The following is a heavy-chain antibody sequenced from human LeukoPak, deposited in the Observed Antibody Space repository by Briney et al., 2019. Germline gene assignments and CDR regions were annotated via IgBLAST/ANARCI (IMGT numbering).Heavy chain of an antibody. J-gene: IGHJ4*02. CDR2: INQDGSEK. CDR1: GFTFSNYW. CDR3: ARDGSGWDY. Sequence: GGSLRLSCAASGFTFSNYWMTWVRQAPGKGLEWVANINQDGSEKYSVDSVKGRFTISRDNARNSLYLQMNSLRAEDTAAYYCARDGSGWDYWGQGTLVAVSS. V-gene: IGHV3-7*05. D-gene: IGHD3-10*01.